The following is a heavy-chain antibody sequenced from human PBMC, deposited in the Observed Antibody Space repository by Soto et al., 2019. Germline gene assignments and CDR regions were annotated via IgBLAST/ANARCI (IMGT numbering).Heavy chain of an antibody. V-gene: IGHV1-46*01. Sequence: ASVKVSCKASGYTFTSYYMHWVRQAPGQGLEWMGIINPSGGSTSYAQKFQGRVTMTRDTSTSTVYMELSSLRSEDTAVYYCARDVVVVAATHRVKVADYYGMDVWGQGTTVTVSS. CDR1: GYTFTSYY. CDR3: ARDVVVVAATHRVKVADYYGMDV. D-gene: IGHD2-15*01. CDR2: INPSGGST. J-gene: IGHJ6*02.